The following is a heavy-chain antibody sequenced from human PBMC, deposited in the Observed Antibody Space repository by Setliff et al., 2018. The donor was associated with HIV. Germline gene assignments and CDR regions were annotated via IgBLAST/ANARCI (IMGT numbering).Heavy chain of an antibody. CDR2: IDQNGSEK. CDR3: ARKFRPGHGVDV. Sequence: GGSLRLSCAASRFDFNNYWMLWVRQAPGKGLEWVANIDQNGSEKNYVDSVKGRFTISRDNAKNSMYLQMNSLRAEDTAIYYCARKFRPGHGVDVWGQGTTVTVSS. J-gene: IGHJ6*02. V-gene: IGHV3-7*01. CDR1: RFDFNNYW. D-gene: IGHD3-10*01.